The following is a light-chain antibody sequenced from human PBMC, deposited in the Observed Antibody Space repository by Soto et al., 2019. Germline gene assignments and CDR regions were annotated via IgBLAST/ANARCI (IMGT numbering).Light chain of an antibody. CDR3: QQWVI. V-gene: IGKV3-11*01. Sequence: EIVLTQSPATLSLSPGERATLSCRASQNFPRFYLNWYQQKPGQAPRLLIYDASKSATGIPARFSGSGSGTDFTLTISSLEPEDFAVYYCQQWVIFGPGTKVDIK. CDR2: DAS. J-gene: IGKJ3*01. CDR1: QNFPRFY.